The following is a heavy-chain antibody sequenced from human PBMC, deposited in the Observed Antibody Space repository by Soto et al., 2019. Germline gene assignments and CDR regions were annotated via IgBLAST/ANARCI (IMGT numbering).Heavy chain of an antibody. Sequence: QVQLVESGGGVVQPGRSLRLSCVASGFTFSNYAMDWVRQAPGKGLEWVAVISYDGSLKKYADPVKGRFTISRDNSKNTLYLQMNSMRGEDTAVYHCAKALSISGTTDYYYGMDVWGQGTTVTASS. V-gene: IGHV3-30*18. CDR1: GFTFSNYA. J-gene: IGHJ6*02. D-gene: IGHD1-20*01. CDR3: AKALSISGTTDYYYGMDV. CDR2: ISYDGSLK.